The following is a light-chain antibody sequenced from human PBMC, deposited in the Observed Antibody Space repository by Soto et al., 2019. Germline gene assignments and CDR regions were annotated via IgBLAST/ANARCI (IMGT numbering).Light chain of an antibody. V-gene: IGKV3D-15*01. CDR1: QSVSSN. J-gene: IGKJ4*01. CDR2: DIS. CDR3: QQYNDWPLT. Sequence: EIVMTQSPATLSVSPGERATLSCRASQSVSSNLAWYQQKPVQAPSLLIYDISARATGIPTRFSGSGSGTEFTLTISSLQSEDFAVYYCQQYNDWPLTFGGGTKVDIK.